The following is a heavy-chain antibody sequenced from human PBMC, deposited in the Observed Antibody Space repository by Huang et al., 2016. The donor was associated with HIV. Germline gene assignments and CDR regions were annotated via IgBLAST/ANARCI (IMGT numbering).Heavy chain of an antibody. Sequence: EVQLVESGGGLIQPGGSLRLSCAASGFTVRGTYMSWVRQAPRKGLEWVSVIYSGGTTYFADSVKGRFTFSRDNSKNTVYLQRNSLRADDTAVYYCARGGNTVGYFDNWGQGTLVTVSS. D-gene: IGHD1-26*01. CDR2: IYSGGTT. CDR1: GFTVRGTY. CDR3: ARGGNTVGYFDN. J-gene: IGHJ4*02. V-gene: IGHV3-53*01.